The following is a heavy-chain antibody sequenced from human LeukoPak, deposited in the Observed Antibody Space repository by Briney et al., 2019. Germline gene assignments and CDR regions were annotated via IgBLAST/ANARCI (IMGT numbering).Heavy chain of an antibody. V-gene: IGHV4-59*01. D-gene: IGHD4-17*01. CDR1: SGSISNNY. J-gene: IGHJ5*02. Sequence: PSETLSLTCTVSSGSISNNYWSWIRQPPGKGLEWIGYIYYSGSTNYNPSLKSRVTISVDTSKNQFSLKLSSVTAADTAVYYCARTDYGDYGDWFDPWGQGTLVTVSS. CDR3: ARTDYGDYGDWFDP. CDR2: IYYSGST.